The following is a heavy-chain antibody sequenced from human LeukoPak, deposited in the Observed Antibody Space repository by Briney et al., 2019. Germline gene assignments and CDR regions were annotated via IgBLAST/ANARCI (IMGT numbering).Heavy chain of an antibody. CDR2: IWYDGSKK. Sequence: PGRSLRPSCAASGFTFSSYGMHWVRQAPGKGLEWVVVIWYDGSKKYYADTVKGRFTISRDNSKNTLYLQMNSLRAEDTAVYYCARGDLDYFYYFDYWGQGTLVTVSS. J-gene: IGHJ4*02. CDR3: ARGDLDYFYYFDY. D-gene: IGHD2/OR15-2a*01. CDR1: GFTFSSYG. V-gene: IGHV3-33*01.